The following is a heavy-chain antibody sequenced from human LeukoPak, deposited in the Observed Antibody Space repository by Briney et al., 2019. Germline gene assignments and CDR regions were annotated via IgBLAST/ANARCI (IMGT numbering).Heavy chain of an antibody. D-gene: IGHD2-21*02. CDR3: ASVVVTAYYYFDY. CDR1: GGSISSSSYC. J-gene: IGHJ4*02. Sequence: SETLSLTCTVSGGSISSSSYCWGWIRQPPGKGLEWIGSIYYSGSTYYNPSLKSRVTISVDTSKNQFSLKLSSVTAADTAVYYCASVVVTAYYYFDYWGQGTLVTVSS. CDR2: IYYSGST. V-gene: IGHV4-39*01.